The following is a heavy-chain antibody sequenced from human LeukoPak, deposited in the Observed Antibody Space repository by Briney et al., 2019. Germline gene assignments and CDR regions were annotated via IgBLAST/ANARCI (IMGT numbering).Heavy chain of an antibody. CDR1: GYTFNSFY. V-gene: IGHV1-46*02. CDR3: ARSYYGFSKSY. D-gene: IGHD3-10*01. CDR2: INPSGGST. Sequence: GASVKVSCKASGYTFNSFYMHWVRQAPGQGLEWMGMINPSGGSTSYAQKFQGRVAMTRDTSTSTVYLELSSLRSEDTAVYYCARSYYGFSKSYWGQGTLFTASS. J-gene: IGHJ4*02.